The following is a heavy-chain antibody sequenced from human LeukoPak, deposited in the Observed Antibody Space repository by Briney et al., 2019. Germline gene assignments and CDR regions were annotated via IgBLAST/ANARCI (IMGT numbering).Heavy chain of an antibody. J-gene: IGHJ6*02. CDR2: IKQDGSEK. Sequence: GGSLRLSCAASGFTFSNFYMSWVRQAPGKGLEWVANIKQDGSEKNYVDSVKGRFTISRDNAKNSLYLQMNSLRAEDTAVYYCAREPGYSSSMDVWGQGTTVTVSS. CDR1: GFTFSNFY. V-gene: IGHV3-7*03. CDR3: AREPGYSSSMDV. D-gene: IGHD6-13*01.